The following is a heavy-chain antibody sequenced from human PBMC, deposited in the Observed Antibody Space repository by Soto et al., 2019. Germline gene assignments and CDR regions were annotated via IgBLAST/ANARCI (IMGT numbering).Heavy chain of an antibody. CDR2: TYYRSKWYN. V-gene: IGHV6-1*01. Sequence: SQTLSLTCAISGDSVSSNSAAWNWIRQSPSRGLEWLGRTYYRSKWYNDYAVSVKSRITINPDTSKNQFSLQLNSVTPEDTAVYYCARGWYSSGWYRGDFDIWGQGTMVTVSS. CDR3: ARGWYSSGWYRGDFDI. J-gene: IGHJ3*02. CDR1: GDSVSSNSAA. D-gene: IGHD6-19*01.